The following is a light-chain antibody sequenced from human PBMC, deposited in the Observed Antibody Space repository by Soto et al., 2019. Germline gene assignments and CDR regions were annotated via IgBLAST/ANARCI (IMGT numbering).Light chain of an antibody. Sequence: QSVLTQPASVSGSPGQSITISCTGTSSDVGGYNYVSWYQQHPGKAPKLVIYDVSNRPSGVSNRFSGSKSGNTASLTISGLQAEDEADYYCISYTSSSTLYVFGTGTKLTVL. CDR2: DVS. V-gene: IGLV2-14*01. CDR3: ISYTSSSTLYV. CDR1: SSDVGGYNY. J-gene: IGLJ1*01.